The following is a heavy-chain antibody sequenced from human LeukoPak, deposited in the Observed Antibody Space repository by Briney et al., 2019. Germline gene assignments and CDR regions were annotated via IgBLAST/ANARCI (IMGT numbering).Heavy chain of an antibody. CDR1: GGTFSSYA. Sequence: SVKLSCKASGGTFSSYAISWVRQAPGQGLEWMGGIIPIVGTANYAQKFQGRVTITADKYTSTAYMELSSLRSEDTAVYYCARGNYDILTGYYRLRAFDYWGQGTPVTVSS. CDR3: ARGNYDILTGYYRLRAFDY. J-gene: IGHJ4*02. V-gene: IGHV1-69*06. D-gene: IGHD3-9*01. CDR2: IIPIVGTA.